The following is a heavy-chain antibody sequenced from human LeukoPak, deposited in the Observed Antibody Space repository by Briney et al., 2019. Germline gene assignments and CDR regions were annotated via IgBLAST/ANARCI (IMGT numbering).Heavy chain of an antibody. J-gene: IGHJ3*02. V-gene: IGHV4-59*01. CDR1: GGSISSYY. Sequence: PSETLSLTCTVSGGSISSYYWSWIRQPPGKGLEWIGYIYYSGSTDYNPSLKSRVTISVDTSKNQFSLRLSSVTAADTAVYYCARDPSIFGVVNYAFGIWGQGKMVTVSS. D-gene: IGHD3-3*01. CDR3: ARDPSIFGVVNYAFGI. CDR2: IYYSGST.